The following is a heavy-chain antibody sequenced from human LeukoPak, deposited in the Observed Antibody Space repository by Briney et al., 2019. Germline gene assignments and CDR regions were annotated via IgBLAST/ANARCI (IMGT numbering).Heavy chain of an antibody. D-gene: IGHD3-10*01. CDR1: GDSISSNNFY. V-gene: IGHV4-39*01. CDR3: ARADLIFALVGESMLQFEH. CDR2: VSNSRST. Sequence: SETLSLTCTVSGDSISSNNFYWGWIRQPQGKGLEWIGSVSNSRSTYYEPSLNSRVTVSLDPSKNQFSLKMTSVTATDTAVYYCARADLIFALVGESMLQFEHWGQGTLVTVSS. J-gene: IGHJ4*02.